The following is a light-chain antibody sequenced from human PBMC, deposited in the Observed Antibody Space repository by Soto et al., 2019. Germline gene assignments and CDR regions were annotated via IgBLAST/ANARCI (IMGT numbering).Light chain of an antibody. Sequence: QSVLTQPASVSGSPGQSLSISCTGASSDVGRYNLVSWYQQHPGKAPKLMLYEVSKRPSGVSDRFSGSRSGNTASLTISGLQADDGADYYCAAWDDSRTGYVFRTGTKVTVL. CDR1: SSDVGRYNL. J-gene: IGLJ1*01. CDR3: AAWDDSRTGYV. V-gene: IGLV2-23*02. CDR2: EVS.